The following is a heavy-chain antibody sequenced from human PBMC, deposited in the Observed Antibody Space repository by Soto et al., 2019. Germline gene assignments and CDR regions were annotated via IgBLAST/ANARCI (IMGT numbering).Heavy chain of an antibody. D-gene: IGHD3-3*01. CDR3: ARTPGYYDFWSGYYMTDYYYYYYMDV. CDR2: INHSGST. Sequence: SETLSLTCAVYGGSFSGYYWSWIRQPPGKGLEWIGEINHSGSTNYNPSLKSRVTMSVDTSKNQFSLKLSSVTAADTAVYYCARTPGYYDFWSGYYMTDYYYYYYMDVWGKGTTVTVSS. V-gene: IGHV4-34*01. CDR1: GGSFSGYY. J-gene: IGHJ6*03.